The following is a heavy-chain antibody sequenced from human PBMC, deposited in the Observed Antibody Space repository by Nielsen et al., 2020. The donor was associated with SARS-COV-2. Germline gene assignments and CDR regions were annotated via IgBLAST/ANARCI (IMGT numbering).Heavy chain of an antibody. CDR2: IDEDGSEN. V-gene: IGHV3-7*01. J-gene: IGHJ6*02. CDR3: AKDARSSGRALYYYYGMDV. Sequence: GGSLRLSCAGSGFSFGSHWMSWVRQAPGKGLEWVANIDEDGSENNYVDSVKGRFPISRDNAKNSLFLEMNSLGGEDTAVYYCAKDARSSGRALYYYYGMDVWGQGTTVTVSS. D-gene: IGHD3-10*01. CDR1: GFSFGSHW.